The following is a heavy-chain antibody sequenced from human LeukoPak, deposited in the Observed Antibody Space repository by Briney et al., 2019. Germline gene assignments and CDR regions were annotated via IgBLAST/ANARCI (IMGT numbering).Heavy chain of an antibody. CDR3: AKASYGDYGNCDY. V-gene: IGHV3-9*01. D-gene: IGHD4-17*01. CDR2: ISWNSGSI. J-gene: IGHJ4*02. CDR1: GFTFSSCA. Sequence: PGGSLRLSCAASGFTFSSCAMTWVRQAPGKGLEWVSGISWNSGSIGYADSVKGRFTISRDNAKNSLYLQMNSLRAEDTALYYCAKASYGDYGNCDYWGQGTLVTVSS.